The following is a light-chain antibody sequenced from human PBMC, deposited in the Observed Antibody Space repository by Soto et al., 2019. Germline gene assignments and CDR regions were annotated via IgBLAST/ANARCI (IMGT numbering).Light chain of an antibody. CDR2: GAS. V-gene: IGKV3-20*01. J-gene: IGKJ4*01. CDR3: QQYGNSPPT. CDR1: QSLSSTY. Sequence: EIVLTQSPGTLSLSPGERATLSCRASQSLSSTYLAWYQQNPGQAPRLLIYGASSRATGIPDRFIGSGSATDFTLTISRLEPEDFALYHCQQYGNSPPTFGGGTKVEI.